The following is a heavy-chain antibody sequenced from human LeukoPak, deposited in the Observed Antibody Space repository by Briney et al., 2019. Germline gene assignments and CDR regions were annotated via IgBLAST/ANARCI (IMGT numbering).Heavy chain of an antibody. Sequence: PGGSLRLSCAASGFTFSSYWMSWVRQAPGKGLEWVANIKQDGSEKYYVDSVKGRFTISRDNAKNSLYLQMNSLRAEDTAVYYCARGGGYSYGYVLSGDYWGQGTLVTVSS. CDR3: ARGGGYSYGYVLSGDY. J-gene: IGHJ4*02. CDR2: IKQDGSEK. CDR1: GFTFSSYW. V-gene: IGHV3-7*01. D-gene: IGHD5-18*01.